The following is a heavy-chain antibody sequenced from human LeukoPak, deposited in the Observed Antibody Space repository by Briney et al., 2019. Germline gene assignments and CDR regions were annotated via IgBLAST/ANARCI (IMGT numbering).Heavy chain of an antibody. CDR1: GYSISSGYY. CDR2: IYHSGST. D-gene: IGHD2-21*02. V-gene: IGHV4-38-2*02. CDR3: ARADCGQKFDP. Sequence: PSETLSLTCTVSGYSISSGYYWGWIRQPPGKGLEWIGGIYHSGSTYYNPSLKSRVTISVDTSKNQFSLKLSSVTAADTAVYYCARADCGQKFDPWGQGTLVTVSS. J-gene: IGHJ5*02.